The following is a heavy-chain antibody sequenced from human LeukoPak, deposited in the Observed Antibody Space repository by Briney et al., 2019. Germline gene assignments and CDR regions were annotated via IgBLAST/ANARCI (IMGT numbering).Heavy chain of an antibody. Sequence: GGSLRLSCAASGFTVSSNYMSWVRQAPGKGLEWVSVIYSGGSTYYADSVKGRFTISRDNSKNTLYLQMNSLRAEDTAVYYCAKDRYCSSSSCHFDYWGQGTLVTVSS. CDR3: AKDRYCSSSSCHFDY. V-gene: IGHV3-66*01. J-gene: IGHJ4*02. CDR2: IYSGGST. CDR1: GFTVSSNY. D-gene: IGHD2-2*01.